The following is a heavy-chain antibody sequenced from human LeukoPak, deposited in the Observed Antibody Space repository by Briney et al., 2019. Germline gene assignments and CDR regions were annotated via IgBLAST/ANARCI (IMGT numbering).Heavy chain of an antibody. CDR3: ARGGARPGNYYYGMDV. D-gene: IGHD4-17*01. Sequence: SETLSLTCTVSGGSISSSSYYWGWIRQPPGKGLEWIGYIYYSGSTNYNPSLKSRVTISVDTSKNQFSLKLSSVTAADTAVYYCARGGARPGNYYYGMDVWGQGTTVTVSS. V-gene: IGHV4-61*05. CDR2: IYYSGST. J-gene: IGHJ6*02. CDR1: GGSISSSSYY.